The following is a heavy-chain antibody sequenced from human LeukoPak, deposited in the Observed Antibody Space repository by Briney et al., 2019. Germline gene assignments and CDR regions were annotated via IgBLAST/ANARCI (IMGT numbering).Heavy chain of an antibody. V-gene: IGHV3-7*01. CDR2: IKQDGSEK. CDR3: ARGLLIDF. D-gene: IGHD3-9*01. J-gene: IGHJ4*02. CDR1: GFTFSSYS. Sequence: PGGSLRLSCAASGFTFSSYSMNWVRQAPGKGLEWVANIKQDGSEKHYVDSVKGRFTISRDNAKNSLYLQINSLRVEDTTVYYCARGLLIDFWGQGTLVTVSS.